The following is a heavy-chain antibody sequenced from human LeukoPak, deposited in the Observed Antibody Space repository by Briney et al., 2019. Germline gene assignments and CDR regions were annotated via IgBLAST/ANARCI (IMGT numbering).Heavy chain of an antibody. J-gene: IGHJ3*01. D-gene: IGHD1-26*01. CDR1: GFTFSAYA. Sequence: GGSLRLSCEASGFTFSAYAMTWVRQAPGKGLEWVGRIRTETNSFATAYAASVEGRFTISRDDSQNTAYLQMNSLKTEDTAVYYCTGHGRGSLNVFDVWGQGTMVTVSS. CDR3: TGHGRGSLNVFDV. CDR2: IRTETNSFAT. V-gene: IGHV3-73*01.